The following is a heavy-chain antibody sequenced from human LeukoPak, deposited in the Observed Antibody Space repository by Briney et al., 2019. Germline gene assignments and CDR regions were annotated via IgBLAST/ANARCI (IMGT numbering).Heavy chain of an antibody. D-gene: IGHD4-17*01. V-gene: IGHV4-39*01. CDR1: GGSISSSSYY. CDR3: ARWTTAYGDYVVADY. J-gene: IGHJ4*02. CDR2: IYYSGST. Sequence: SETLSLTCTVSGGSISSSSYYWGWIRQPPGKGLEWIGSIYYSGSTYYNPSLKSRVTISVDTSKNQFSLKLSSVTAADTAVYYCARWTTAYGDYVVADYWGQGTLVTVSS.